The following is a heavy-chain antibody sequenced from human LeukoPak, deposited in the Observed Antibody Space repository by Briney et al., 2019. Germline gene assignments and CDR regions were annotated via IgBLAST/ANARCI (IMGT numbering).Heavy chain of an antibody. CDR3: ARDLGEWGSPVSRRAIDI. CDR2: IRYDGSNK. Sequence: GGSLRLSCAASGFTFSSYGMHWVRQAPGKGLEWVAFIRYDGSNKNYADSVKGRFTISRDNSKNTLYLQMNSLRAEDTAVYYCARDLGEWGSPVSRRAIDIWGQGTMVTVSS. V-gene: IGHV3-30*02. CDR1: GFTFSSYG. D-gene: IGHD3-10*01. J-gene: IGHJ3*02.